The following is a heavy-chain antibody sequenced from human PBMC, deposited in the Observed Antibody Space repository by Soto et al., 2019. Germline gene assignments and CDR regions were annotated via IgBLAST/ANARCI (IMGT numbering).Heavy chain of an antibody. J-gene: IGHJ5*02. Sequence: QLQLQESGPGLVKPSETLSLTCAVSGGSISSVNYYWGWISQPPGKGLEWIGNIFYSGTTYYNPSLSSRITMSIATSKNLFPLNLTSVSAADTAVYFCARQDTRDYGNYRGRFDPWGEGTLVPVSS. CDR1: GGSISSVNYY. V-gene: IGHV4-39*01. CDR2: IFYSGTT. D-gene: IGHD4-17*01. CDR3: ARQDTRDYGNYRGRFDP.